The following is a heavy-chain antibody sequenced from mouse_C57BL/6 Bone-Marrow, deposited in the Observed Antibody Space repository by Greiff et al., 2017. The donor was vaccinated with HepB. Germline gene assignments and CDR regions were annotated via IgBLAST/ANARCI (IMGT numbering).Heavy chain of an antibody. D-gene: IGHD4-1*01. CDR2: IDPSDSET. J-gene: IGHJ2*01. V-gene: IGHV1-52*01. CDR1: GYTFTSYW. Sequence: VQLQQPGAELVRPGSSVKLSCKASGYTFTSYWMHWVKQRPIQGLEWIGNIDPSDSETHYNQKFKDKATLTVDKSSSTAYMQLSSLTSEDSAVYYCARSNWDDSLYYFDYWGQGTTLTVSS. CDR3: ARSNWDDSLYYFDY.